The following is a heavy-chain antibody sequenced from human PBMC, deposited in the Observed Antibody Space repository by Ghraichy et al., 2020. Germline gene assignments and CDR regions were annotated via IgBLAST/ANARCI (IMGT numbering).Heavy chain of an antibody. J-gene: IGHJ4*02. CDR1: GGSISSSNNH. V-gene: IGHV4-39*01. CDR3: ARPSGQNSAYDYVYDY. D-gene: IGHD5-12*01. Sequence: SETLSLTCTVSGGSISSSNNHWAWIRQSPGKGLEWIGSIFYTGTTYYNLSLKSRVTISVDTSKNQFSLKLTSVTAADTGVYFCARPSGQNSAYDYVYDYWGQGTLVTVSS. CDR2: IFYTGTT.